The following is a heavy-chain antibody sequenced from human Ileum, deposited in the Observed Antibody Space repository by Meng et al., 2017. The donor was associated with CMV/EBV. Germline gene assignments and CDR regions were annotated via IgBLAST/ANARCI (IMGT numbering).Heavy chain of an antibody. D-gene: IGHD2-8*01. CDR1: GFTFSASW. Sequence: GSLKISCAASGFTFSASWMSWVRQAPGKSLEWVANIRQDGSEKYYVDSVKGRFTISRDNAKNSLYLQMNSLRVEDTAVYYCARVPPPRCTEGVCYPYFDYWGQGTLVTVSS. V-gene: IGHV3-7*01. J-gene: IGHJ4*02. CDR3: ARVPPPRCTEGVCYPYFDY. CDR2: IRQDGSEK.